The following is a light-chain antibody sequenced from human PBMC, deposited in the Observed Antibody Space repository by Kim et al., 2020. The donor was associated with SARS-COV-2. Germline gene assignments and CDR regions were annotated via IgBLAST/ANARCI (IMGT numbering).Light chain of an antibody. CDR3: QQSYTTVRT. CDR1: QSIRSY. CDR2: ATS. J-gene: IGKJ1*01. Sequence: DIHMTQPPSSLSASVGDRVTITCRASQSIRSYLNWYQQKPGKGPKLLIHATSRLQSGVPSRFSGGGSGTDFILTISSLQPEDFATYFCQQSYTTVRTFGQGTKVDIK. V-gene: IGKV1-39*01.